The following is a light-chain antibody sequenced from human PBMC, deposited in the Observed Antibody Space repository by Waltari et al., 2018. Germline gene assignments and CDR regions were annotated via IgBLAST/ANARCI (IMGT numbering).Light chain of an antibody. CDR3: QHYVRLPVT. CDR2: GAS. CDR1: QSVGRT. V-gene: IGKV3-20*01. J-gene: IGKJ1*01. Sequence: EIVLTQSPGTLSLSPGERATLSCRTSQSVGRTLAWYQQKPGHAPSLLSYGASIRATGIPDRFSGSGSGTDFSLTISRLEPEDFAVYYCQHYVRLPVTFGQGTKVEIK.